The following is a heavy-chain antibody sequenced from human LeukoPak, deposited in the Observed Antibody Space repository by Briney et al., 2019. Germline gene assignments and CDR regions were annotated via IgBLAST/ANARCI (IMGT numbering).Heavy chain of an antibody. J-gene: IGHJ4*02. V-gene: IGHV3-9*01. D-gene: IGHD4-17*01. Sequence: GGSLRLSCAASGFTFDDYAMHWVRQAPGKGLEWVSGISWNSGSIGYADSVKGRFTISRDNAKNSLYLQMNSLRAEDTALYYCTKGVFRAVTGHFDYWGQGTLVTVSS. CDR3: TKGVFRAVTGHFDY. CDR2: ISWNSGSI. CDR1: GFTFDDYA.